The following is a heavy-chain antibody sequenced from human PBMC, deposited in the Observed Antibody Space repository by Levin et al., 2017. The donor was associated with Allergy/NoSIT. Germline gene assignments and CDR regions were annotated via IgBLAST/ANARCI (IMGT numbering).Heavy chain of an antibody. J-gene: IGHJ3*02. CDR3: ASSYGSGSSVPGAFDI. V-gene: IGHV3-11*01. Sequence: GGSLRLSCAASGFTLSAHYMTWIRQAPGKGLEWLSYISDSGSAIYYADSVKGRFPISRDITENSLYLQMNSLRDEDTAVYYCASSYGSGSSVPGAFDIWGQGTMVTVSS. CDR1: GFTLSAHY. D-gene: IGHD3-10*01. CDR2: ISDSGSAI.